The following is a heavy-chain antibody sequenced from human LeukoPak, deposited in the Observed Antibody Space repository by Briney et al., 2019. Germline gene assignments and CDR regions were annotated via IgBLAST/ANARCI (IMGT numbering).Heavy chain of an antibody. V-gene: IGHV5-51*07. CDR3: ARSYDSSGYYQYYFDY. Sequence: GESLKISCKGSGYRFTSYWIGWVHQMPGKGLEWVGIIYPGDSDTRYSPSFQGQVTISADKSISTAYLQWSSLKASDTAMYYCARSYDSSGYYQYYFDYWGQGTLVTVSS. CDR2: IYPGDSDT. CDR1: GYRFTSYW. D-gene: IGHD3-22*01. J-gene: IGHJ4*02.